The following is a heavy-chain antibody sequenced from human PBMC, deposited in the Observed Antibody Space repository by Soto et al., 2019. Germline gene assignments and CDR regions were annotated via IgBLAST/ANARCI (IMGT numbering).Heavy chain of an antibody. V-gene: IGHV3-23*01. J-gene: IGHJ4*02. D-gene: IGHD3-10*01. Sequence: ASVKVSCAASGFTFGHSAMSWVRQAPGKGLEWVAAISGTGGAAYYADPVKGRFTISRDNSRNTLFPQMNSLRVDDTAIYHCAKPEEVVRGFDFWGLGTLVTVSS. CDR2: ISGTGGAA. CDR1: GFTFGHSA. CDR3: AKPEEVVRGFDF.